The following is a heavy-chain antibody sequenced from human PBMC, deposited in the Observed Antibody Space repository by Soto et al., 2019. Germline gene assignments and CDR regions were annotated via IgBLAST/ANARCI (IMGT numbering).Heavy chain of an antibody. CDR1: GGSFSGYY. V-gene: IGHV4-34*01. J-gene: IGHJ4*02. D-gene: IGHD3-3*01. Sequence: SETLSLTCAVYGGSFSGYYWSWIRQPPGKGLEWIGEINHSGSTNYNPSLKSRVTISVDTSKNQFSLKLSSVTAADTAVYYRARGAADDFWSGYYYFDYWGQGTLVTVSS. CDR2: INHSGST. CDR3: ARGAADDFWSGYYYFDY.